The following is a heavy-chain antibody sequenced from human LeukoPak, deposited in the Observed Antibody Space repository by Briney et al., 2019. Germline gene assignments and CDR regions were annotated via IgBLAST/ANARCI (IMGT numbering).Heavy chain of an antibody. J-gene: IGHJ4*02. V-gene: IGHV3-23*01. CDR3: AKEDFSGSLLTLDH. Sequence: GGSLRLSCTASGFTLRNYDMSWVRQAPVKGLEWVSAISESGTYYADSVRGRFTISRDNSKNTLYLQMNSLRAEDTAVYYCAKEDFSGSLLTLDHWGQGTLVTVSS. D-gene: IGHD1-26*01. CDR1: GFTLRNYD. CDR2: ISESGT.